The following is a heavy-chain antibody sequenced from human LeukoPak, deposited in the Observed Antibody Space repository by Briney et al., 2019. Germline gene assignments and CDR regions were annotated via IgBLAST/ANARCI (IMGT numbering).Heavy chain of an antibody. V-gene: IGHV1-24*01. D-gene: IGHD3-22*01. J-gene: IGHJ6*03. CDR2: FDPESRKI. CDR1: GYSLSELS. CDR3: ATRGPDHYYDSSGYFSPNYYCYYMDV. Sequence: GASVKVSCTVSGYSLSELSMHWVRQAPGKGLEWVGGFDPESRKIIYAQKFQGRVTITADESTSTAYMELSSLRSEDTAVYYCATRGPDHYYDSSGYFSPNYYCYYMDVWGKGTTVTISS.